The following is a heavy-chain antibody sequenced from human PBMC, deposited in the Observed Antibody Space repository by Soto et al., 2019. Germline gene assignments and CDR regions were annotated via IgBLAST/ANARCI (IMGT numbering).Heavy chain of an antibody. V-gene: IGHV3-7*01. CDR3: ARVYFESRGPTKYRAFDF. D-gene: IGHD3-22*01. CDR2: IKQDGSEE. J-gene: IGHJ3*01. Sequence: GGSLRLSCAVSGFTFSDYSMSWVRQSPGKGLEGVANIKQDGSEEDYVDSVKGRLTISRDNAKNSLYLQMNSLRAEDTAVYYCARVYFESRGPTKYRAFDFWGQGTMVTVSS. CDR1: GFTFSDYS.